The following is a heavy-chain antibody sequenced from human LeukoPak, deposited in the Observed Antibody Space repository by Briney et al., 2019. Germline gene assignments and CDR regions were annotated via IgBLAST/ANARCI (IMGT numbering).Heavy chain of an antibody. V-gene: IGHV4-59*01. D-gene: IGHD3-10*01. J-gene: IGHJ5*02. CDR3: ARGFRYYYGSGRELKNWFDP. Sequence: PSETLSLTCTVSGGSISSYYWSWIRQPPGKGLEWIGYIYYSGSTNYNPSLKSRVTISVDTSKNQFSLKLSSVTAADTAAYYCARGFRYYYGSGRELKNWFDPWGQGTLVTVSS. CDR1: GGSISSYY. CDR2: IYYSGST.